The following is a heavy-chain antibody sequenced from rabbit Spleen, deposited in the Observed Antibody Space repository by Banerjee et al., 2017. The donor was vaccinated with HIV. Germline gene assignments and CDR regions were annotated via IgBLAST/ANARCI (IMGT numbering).Heavy chain of an antibody. CDR2: KYTGFSGST. V-gene: IGHV1S45*01. CDR1: GFSFSSSYW. D-gene: IGHD4-2*01. J-gene: IGHJ4*01. CDR3: ARDYVDSGGL. Sequence: QEQLEESGGDLVKPEGSLTLTCTASGFSFSSSYWICWVRQAPGKGLELIACKYTGFSGSTYYANWAKGRFTISKTSSTTVTLQMTSLTAADTATYFCARDYVDSGGLWGQGTLVTVS.